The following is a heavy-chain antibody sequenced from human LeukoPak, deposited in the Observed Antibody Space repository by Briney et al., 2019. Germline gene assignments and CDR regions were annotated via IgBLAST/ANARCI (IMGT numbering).Heavy chain of an antibody. CDR2: IKHDGSEQ. Sequence: PGGSLRLSCAASGLTFSDYWMTWVRQAPGKGLEWVANIKHDGSEQYYVDSVKGRFTISRDNSKNSLYLQMNSLRTEDTALYYCAKDMGMTTITGGFDFWGQGTLVTVSS. V-gene: IGHV3-7*03. D-gene: IGHD4-11*01. J-gene: IGHJ4*02. CDR3: AKDMGMTTITGGFDF. CDR1: GLTFSDYW.